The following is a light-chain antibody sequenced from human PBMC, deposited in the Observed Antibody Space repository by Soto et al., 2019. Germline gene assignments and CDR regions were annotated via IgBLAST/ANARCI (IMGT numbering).Light chain of an antibody. CDR3: QQYNNWPRT. Sequence: EIVMTQSPATLSVSPGERATPSCRASQSVSSNLAWYQQKPGQAPRLLIYGASTRATGIPARFSGSGSGTEFTLTISSLQSEDFAVYYCQQYNNWPRTFGQGTKVYIK. J-gene: IGKJ1*01. CDR1: QSVSSN. CDR2: GAS. V-gene: IGKV3-15*01.